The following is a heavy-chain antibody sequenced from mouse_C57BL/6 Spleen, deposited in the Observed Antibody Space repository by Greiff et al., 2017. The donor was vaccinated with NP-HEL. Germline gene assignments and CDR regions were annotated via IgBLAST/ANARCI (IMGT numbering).Heavy chain of an antibody. Sequence: QVHVKQSGPELVKPGASVKISCKASGYAFSSSWMNWVKQRPGKGLEWIGRIYPGDGDTNYNGKFKGKATLTADKSSSTAYMQLSSLTSEDSAVYFCARRAYYGSSYNYFDYWGQGTTLTVSS. D-gene: IGHD1-1*01. V-gene: IGHV1-82*01. CDR2: IYPGDGDT. CDR1: GYAFSSSW. J-gene: IGHJ2*01. CDR3: ARRAYYGSSYNYFDY.